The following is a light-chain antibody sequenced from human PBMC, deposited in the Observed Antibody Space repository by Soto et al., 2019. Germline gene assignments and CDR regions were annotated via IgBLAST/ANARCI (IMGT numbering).Light chain of an antibody. J-gene: IGLJ1*01. CDR2: EDI. Sequence: QSALTQPASVSGSPGQSITISCTGTRSDVGSYNLVSWYQQHPGKAPKVMIYEDIKRPSGVSNRFSGSKSDNTASLTISGLQAEDEAEYYCCSYADSSTYVFGTGTTLTVL. CDR3: CSYADSSTYV. V-gene: IGLV2-23*01. CDR1: RSDVGSYNL.